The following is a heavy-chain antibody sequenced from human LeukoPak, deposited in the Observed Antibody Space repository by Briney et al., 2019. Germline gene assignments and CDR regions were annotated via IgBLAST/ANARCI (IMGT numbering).Heavy chain of an antibody. Sequence: ASVKVSCKASGYTFSDCFIHWVRQAPGQGLEWMGWINPYSGDTNYAQIFQGRVTTTRDTSITTAYMELSRLTSDDTAVYYCARDPRDVYNCPFDYWGQGTLVTVSS. CDR1: GYTFSDCF. V-gene: IGHV1-2*02. J-gene: IGHJ4*02. D-gene: IGHD5-24*01. CDR2: INPYSGDT. CDR3: ARDPRDVYNCPFDY.